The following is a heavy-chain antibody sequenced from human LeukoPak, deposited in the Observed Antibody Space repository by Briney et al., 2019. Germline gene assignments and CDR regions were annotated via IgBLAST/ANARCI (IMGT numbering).Heavy chain of an antibody. CDR1: GFILSSYW. CDR2: IKRDGSEI. Sequence: PGGSLRLSCAASGFILSSYWMSWVRQAPGKGLEWVANIKRDGSEIHYVDSVKGRFTISRDNAKNSLYLQMNSLRAEDTGVYYCARYSGNPASFEYWGQGARVTVSS. J-gene: IGHJ4*02. V-gene: IGHV3-7*01. CDR3: ARYSGNPASFEY. D-gene: IGHD1-26*01.